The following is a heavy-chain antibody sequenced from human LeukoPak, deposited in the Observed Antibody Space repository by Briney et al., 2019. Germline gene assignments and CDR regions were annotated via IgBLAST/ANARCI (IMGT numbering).Heavy chain of an antibody. Sequence: SETLSLTCTVSGASINSYYWTWIRQPAGKGLEWIGRIYSGGSTNYSPSLKSRVTMSVDTSKNQFSLRLNSVTAADTAMYYCARGGQLNWFDPWGQGTLVTVSS. CDR1: GASINSYY. V-gene: IGHV4-4*07. J-gene: IGHJ5*02. D-gene: IGHD5-18*01. CDR2: IYSGGST. CDR3: ARGGQLNWFDP.